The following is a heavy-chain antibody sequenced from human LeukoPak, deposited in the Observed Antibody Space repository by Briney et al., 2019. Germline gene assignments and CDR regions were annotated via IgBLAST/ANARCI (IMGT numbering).Heavy chain of an antibody. V-gene: IGHV3-7*04. D-gene: IGHD2-15*01. CDR1: GFTFSSYE. CDR3: ARDHSLDY. J-gene: IGHJ4*02. Sequence: PGGSLTLSCAASGFTFSSYEMNWVRQAPGEGLEWVANIKEDGSEKYYVDSVKGRFTISRDNAKNSLYLQMNSLRAEDTAVYYCARDHSLDYWGQGTVVTVSS. CDR2: IKEDGSEK.